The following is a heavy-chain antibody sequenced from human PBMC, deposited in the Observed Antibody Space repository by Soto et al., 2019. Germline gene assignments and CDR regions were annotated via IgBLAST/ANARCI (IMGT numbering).Heavy chain of an antibody. J-gene: IGHJ6*02. CDR2: ISAYNGNT. V-gene: IGHV1-18*01. CDR3: ASSVHYSSGWYGGYGMDV. Sequence: QVQLVQSGAEVKKPGASVKVSCKASGYTFTSYGISWVRQAPGQGLEWMGWISAYNGNTNYAQKLQGRVTMTTDTSTSTAYRELRSLRSDDTAVYYCASSVHYSSGWYGGYGMDVWGQGTTVTVSS. CDR1: GYTFTSYG. D-gene: IGHD6-19*01.